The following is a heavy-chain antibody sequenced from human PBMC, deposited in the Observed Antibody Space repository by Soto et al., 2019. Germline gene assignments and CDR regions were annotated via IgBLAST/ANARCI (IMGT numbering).Heavy chain of an antibody. CDR1: GFTFSSYA. J-gene: IGHJ6*02. Sequence: GGSLRLSCAASGFTFSSYAMSWVRQAPGKGLEWVSDISGSGGSTYYADSVKGRFTISRDNSKNTLYLQMNSLRAEDTAVYYCANPSFYDFWSGYSQGDYYGMDVWGQGTTVTVSS. CDR3: ANPSFYDFWSGYSQGDYYGMDV. D-gene: IGHD3-3*01. CDR2: ISGSGGST. V-gene: IGHV3-23*01.